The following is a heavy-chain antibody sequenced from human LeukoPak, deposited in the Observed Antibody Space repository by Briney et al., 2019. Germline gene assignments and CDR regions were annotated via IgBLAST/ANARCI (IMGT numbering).Heavy chain of an antibody. Sequence: SVKVPCKASGGTFSSYAISWVRQAPGQGLEWMGRIIPILGIANYAQKFQGRVTITADKSTSTAYMELSSLRSEDTAVYYCARELGAVAGRDFDYWGQGTLVTVSS. CDR1: GGTFSSYA. CDR2: IIPILGIA. V-gene: IGHV1-69*04. J-gene: IGHJ4*02. D-gene: IGHD6-13*01. CDR3: ARELGAVAGRDFDY.